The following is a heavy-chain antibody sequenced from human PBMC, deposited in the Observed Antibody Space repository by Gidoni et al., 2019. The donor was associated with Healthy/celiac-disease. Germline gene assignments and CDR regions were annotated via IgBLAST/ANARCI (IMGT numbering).Heavy chain of an antibody. Sequence: QVQLVESGGGLVKPGGSLRLSCAASGFTFSDYYMSWIRQAPGKGLGWVSYISSSSSYTNYADSVKGRFTISRDNAKNSLYLQMNSLRAEDTAVYYCARDNYYGSGSFDYWGQGTLVTVSS. CDR3: ARDNYYGSGSFDY. J-gene: IGHJ4*02. D-gene: IGHD3-10*01. CDR2: ISSSSSYT. CDR1: GFTFSDYY. V-gene: IGHV3-11*05.